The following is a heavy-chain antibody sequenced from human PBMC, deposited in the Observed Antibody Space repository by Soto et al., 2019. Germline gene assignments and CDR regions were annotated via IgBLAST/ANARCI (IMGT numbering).Heavy chain of an antibody. CDR1: GFTFSGYG. CDR2: ITRSGSNT. CDR3: AKEQGRVAAALDY. V-gene: IGHV3-23*01. Sequence: EVQLLESGGDLVQRGGSLRLSCAASGFTFSGYGMSWVRQAPGKGLEWVSSITRSGSNTYYVDSVKGRFTISRDNSKNTLYLQMNSLTVEDTAVYYGAKEQGRVAAALDYWGQGTLVTVSS. J-gene: IGHJ4*02. D-gene: IGHD2-2*01.